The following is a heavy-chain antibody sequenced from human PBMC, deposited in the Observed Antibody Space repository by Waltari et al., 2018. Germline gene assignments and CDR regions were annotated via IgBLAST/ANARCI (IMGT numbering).Heavy chain of an antibody. V-gene: IGHV4-30-2*01. J-gene: IGHJ4*02. CDR3: ARGSGLLYDY. CDR2: IYHSGST. Sequence: QLQLQESGSGLVKPSQTLSLTCAVSGGSISSGGYSWRWIRQPPGKGLEWIGYIYHSGSTYYNPSLKSRVTISVDRSKNQFSLKLSSVTAADTAVYYCARGSGLLYDYWGQGTLVTVSS. CDR1: GGSISSGGYS. D-gene: IGHD2-15*01.